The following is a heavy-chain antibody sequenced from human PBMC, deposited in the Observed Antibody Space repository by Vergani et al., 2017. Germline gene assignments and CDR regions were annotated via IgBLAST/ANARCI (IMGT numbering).Heavy chain of an antibody. D-gene: IGHD3-3*01. CDR2: IYTSGST. CDR3: ARTLFGVGFDY. CDR1: GGSISSGSYY. V-gene: IGHV4-61*02. J-gene: IGHJ4*02. Sequence: QVQLQESGPGLVKPSQTLSLTCTVSGGSISSGSYYWSWIRQPAGKGLEWIGRIYTSGSTNYNPSLKSRVTISVDTSKNQFSLKLSSVTAADTAVYYCARTLFGVGFDYWGQGTLVTVSS.